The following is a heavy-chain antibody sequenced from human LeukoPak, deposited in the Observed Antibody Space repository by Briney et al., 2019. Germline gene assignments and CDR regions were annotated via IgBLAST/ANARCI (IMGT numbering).Heavy chain of an antibody. CDR3: ARDREAMVRGVPFDY. V-gene: IGHV3-33*01. Sequence: GGSLRLSCAASGFTFSSYGMHWVRQAPGKGLEGVAVIWYDGSNKYYADSVKGRFTISRDNSKNTLYLQMNSLRAEETAVYYCARDREAMVRGVPFDYWGQGTLVTVSS. D-gene: IGHD3-10*01. CDR1: GFTFSSYG. CDR2: IWYDGSNK. J-gene: IGHJ4*02.